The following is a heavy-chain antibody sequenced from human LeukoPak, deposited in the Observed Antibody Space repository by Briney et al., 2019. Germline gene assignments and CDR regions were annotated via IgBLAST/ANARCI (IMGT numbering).Heavy chain of an antibody. CDR1: GGSISSSSYY. V-gene: IGHV4-39*01. CDR3: ARHDNWNYDNWFDP. J-gene: IGHJ5*02. D-gene: IGHD1-7*01. Sequence: SETLSLTCTVSGGSISSSSYYWGWIRQPPGKGLEWIGSIYYSGSTYYNPSLKSRVTISVDTSKNQFSLKLSSVTAADTAVYYCARHDNWNYDNWFDPWGQGTLVTVSS. CDR2: IYYSGST.